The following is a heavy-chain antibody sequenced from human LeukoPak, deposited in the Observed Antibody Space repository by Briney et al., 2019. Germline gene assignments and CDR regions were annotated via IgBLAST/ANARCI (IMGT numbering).Heavy chain of an antibody. CDR3: ATDRCSYGSRDY. J-gene: IGHJ4*02. CDR2: FDPGDGET. V-gene: IGHV1-24*01. D-gene: IGHD5-18*01. Sequence: ASVKVSCKVSGYTLTELSMHWVRQAPGKGLEWMGGFDPGDGETIYAQKFQGRVTMTEDTSTDTAYMELSSLRSEDTAVYYCATDRCSYGSRDYWGQGTLVTVSS. CDR1: GYTLTELS.